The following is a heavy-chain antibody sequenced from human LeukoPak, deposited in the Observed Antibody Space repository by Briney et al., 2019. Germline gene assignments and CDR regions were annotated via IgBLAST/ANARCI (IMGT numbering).Heavy chain of an antibody. CDR3: ARHRRDYDYGDH. V-gene: IGHV4-39*01. J-gene: IGHJ4*02. CDR1: GVSISSSSYY. D-gene: IGHD4-17*01. Sequence: SETLSLTCTVSGVSISSSSYYWGWIRQPPGKGLEWIGSIYYSGSTYYNPSLKSRVTISVDTSKNQFSLKLSSVTAADTAVYYCARHRRDYDYGDHGGQGTLVTVSS. CDR2: IYYSGST.